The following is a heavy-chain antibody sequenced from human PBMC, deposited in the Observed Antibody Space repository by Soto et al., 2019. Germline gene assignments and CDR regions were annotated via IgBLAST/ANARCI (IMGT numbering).Heavy chain of an antibody. Sequence: GASVKVSCKASGDVFRSYGINWVRQAPGQGREWMGGIIPISGTTNYAQKFQGRVAITADESTDTVYMELSRLRSEDTAAYFCARVRCFNGLCHTADYGMDVWGQGTTVTVSS. J-gene: IGHJ6*02. D-gene: IGHD2-8*01. V-gene: IGHV1-69*13. CDR3: ARVRCFNGLCHTADYGMDV. CDR1: GDVFRSYG. CDR2: IIPISGTT.